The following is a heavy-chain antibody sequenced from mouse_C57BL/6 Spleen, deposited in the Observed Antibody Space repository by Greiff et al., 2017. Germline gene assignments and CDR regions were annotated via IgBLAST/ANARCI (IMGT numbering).Heavy chain of an antibody. D-gene: IGHD2-5*01. CDR3: ARLYSNYGWGMDY. CDR2: IWTGGGT. V-gene: IGHV2-9-1*01. J-gene: IGHJ4*01. CDR1: GFSLTSYA. Sequence: VKLMESGPGLVAPSQSLSITCTVSGFSLTSYAISWVRQPPGKGLEWLGVIWTGGGTNYNSALKSRLSLSKDNSKSQVFLKMNSLQTDDTARYYCARLYSNYGWGMDYWGQGTSVTVSS.